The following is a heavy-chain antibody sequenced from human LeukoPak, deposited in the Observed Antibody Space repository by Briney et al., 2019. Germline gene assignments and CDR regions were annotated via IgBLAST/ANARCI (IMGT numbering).Heavy chain of an antibody. Sequence: PSETLSLTCTVSGGSMSPYHWGWIRQPPGKGLEWTGYIYYSGSTNYNPSLKSRVTISVDTSKNQFSLKLSSVTAADTAIYYCARAVSGRFDNWGQGTLVTVSS. V-gene: IGHV4-59*08. CDR3: ARAVSGRFDN. D-gene: IGHD6-19*01. CDR1: GGSMSPYH. J-gene: IGHJ4*02. CDR2: IYYSGST.